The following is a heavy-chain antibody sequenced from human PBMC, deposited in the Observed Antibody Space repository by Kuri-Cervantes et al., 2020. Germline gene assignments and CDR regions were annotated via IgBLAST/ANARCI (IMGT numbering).Heavy chain of an antibody. CDR1: GFTFRNYV. V-gene: IGHV3-30*03. Sequence: GGSLRLSCAASGFTFRNYVMHWVRRAPGKGLEWVAVISYDGRNKYYADSVKGRFTVSRDNSKNTLYLQMNSLRAEGTAVYYCARGTGWGGYYYYGMDVWGQGTTVTVSS. J-gene: IGHJ6*02. CDR3: ARGTGWGGYYYYGMDV. D-gene: IGHD6-19*01. CDR2: ISYDGRNK.